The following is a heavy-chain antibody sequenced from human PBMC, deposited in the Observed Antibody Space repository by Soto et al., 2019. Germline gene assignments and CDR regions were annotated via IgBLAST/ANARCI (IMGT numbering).Heavy chain of an antibody. J-gene: IGHJ4*02. CDR3: ARGLRGYSGYDSGATYS. CDR2: INHSGST. D-gene: IGHD5-12*01. CDR1: GGSFSGYY. Sequence: SETLSLTCAVYGGSFSGYYWSWIRQPPGKGLEWIGEINHSGSTNYNPSLKSRVTISVDTSKNQFSLKLSSVTAADTAVYYCARGLRGYSGYDSGATYSWGQGTLVT. V-gene: IGHV4-34*01.